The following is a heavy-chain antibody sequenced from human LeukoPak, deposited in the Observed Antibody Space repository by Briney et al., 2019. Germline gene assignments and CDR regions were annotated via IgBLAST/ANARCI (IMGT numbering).Heavy chain of an antibody. CDR3: ARAPGRGEYQLPGGFRGEGYYGMDV. CDR2: IGTAGDT. D-gene: IGHD2-2*01. V-gene: IGHV3-13*01. Sequence: GGSLRLSCAASGFTFSSYDMHWVRQATGKGLEWVSAIGTAGDTYYPGSVKGRFTVSRENAKNSLYLRMNSLRAGDTAVYYCARAPGRGEYQLPGGFRGEGYYGMDVWGQGTTVTVSS. J-gene: IGHJ6*02. CDR1: GFTFSSYD.